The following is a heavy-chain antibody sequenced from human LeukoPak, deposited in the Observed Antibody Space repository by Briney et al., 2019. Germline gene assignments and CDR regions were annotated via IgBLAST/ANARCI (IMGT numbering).Heavy chain of an antibody. D-gene: IGHD3-9*01. CDR2: IYYSGTT. CDR1: GDSIKSSSYY. J-gene: IGHJ6*03. CDR3: ARLTGIYYYMDV. V-gene: IGHV4-39*07. Sequence: SETLSLTCTVSGDSIKSSSYYWAWVRQPPGKGLEWIASIYYSGTTYYNPSLKSRVTISLDTSRNQHSLKLSSVTAADTAVYYCARLTGIYYYMDVWGKGTTVTISS.